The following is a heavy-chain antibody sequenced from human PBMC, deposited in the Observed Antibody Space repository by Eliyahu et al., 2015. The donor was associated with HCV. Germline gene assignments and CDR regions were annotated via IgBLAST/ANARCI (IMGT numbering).Heavy chain of an antibody. CDR3: ARNSLDSDGFYYHFDP. D-gene: IGHD3-22*01. V-gene: IGHV3-9*01. Sequence: EVQLVESGGGLVQPGRSLRLSCVASGFXFDXYAMHWVRQAPGKGLEWVSGISWNSGSIGYADSVKGRFTISRDNAKNSLYLQMNSLRREDTAFYYCARNSLDSDGFYYHFDPWGQGVLVTVSS. J-gene: IGHJ5*02. CDR2: ISWNSGSI. CDR1: GFXFDXYA.